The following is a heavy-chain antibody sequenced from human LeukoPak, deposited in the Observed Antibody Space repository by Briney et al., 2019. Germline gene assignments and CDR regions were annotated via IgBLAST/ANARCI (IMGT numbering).Heavy chain of an antibody. CDR3: ARVGLPHHYYYMDV. V-gene: IGHV7-4-1*02. CDR1: GYIFTSYF. J-gene: IGHJ6*03. Sequence: ASVKVSCKASGYIFTSYFMNWVRQAPGQGLEWMGWVNTNTGNPTYAQGFTGRFVFSLDTSVSTAYLQISSLKAEDTAVYYCARVGLPHHYYYMDVWGKGTTVTVSS. D-gene: IGHD3/OR15-3a*01. CDR2: VNTNTGNP.